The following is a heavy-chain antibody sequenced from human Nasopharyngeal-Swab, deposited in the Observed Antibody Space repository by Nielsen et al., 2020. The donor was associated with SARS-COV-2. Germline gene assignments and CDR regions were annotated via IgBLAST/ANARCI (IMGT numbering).Heavy chain of an antibody. CDR2: ISSSGSTI. Sequence: SLKISCAASGFTFSDYYISWIRQAPGKGLEWVSYISSSGSTIYYADSVKGRFTISRDNAKNSLYLQMNSLRAEETAVYYCARDSSSWNLYYYYYGMDVWGQGTTVTVSS. J-gene: IGHJ6*02. D-gene: IGHD6-13*01. CDR1: GFTFSDYY. V-gene: IGHV3-11*01. CDR3: ARDSSSWNLYYYYYGMDV.